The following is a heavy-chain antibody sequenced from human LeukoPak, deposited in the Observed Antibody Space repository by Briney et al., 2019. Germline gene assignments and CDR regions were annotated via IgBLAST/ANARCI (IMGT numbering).Heavy chain of an antibody. CDR1: GGTFSSYA. V-gene: IGHV1-69*13. D-gene: IGHD2-2*01. J-gene: IGHJ4*02. Sequence: SVKVSCKASGGTFSSYATSWVRQAPGQGLEWMGGIIPIFGTANYAQKFQGRVTITADESTSTAYMELSSLRSEDTAAYYCARLGYCSSTSCPKDYWGQGTLVTVSS. CDR3: ARLGYCSSTSCPKDY. CDR2: IIPIFGTA.